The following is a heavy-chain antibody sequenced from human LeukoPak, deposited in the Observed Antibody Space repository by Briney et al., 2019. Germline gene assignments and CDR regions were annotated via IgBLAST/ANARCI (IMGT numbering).Heavy chain of an antibody. Sequence: GGSLRLSCAASGFTFSSYSMNWVRQAPGRGLEWVSSISSSSRYTYYADSVTGRFTISRDNAKNSLYLQMNSLRAEDTAVYYCVRDLTTVTTAFFVYWGQGTLVTVSS. D-gene: IGHD4-11*01. CDR3: VRDLTTVTTAFFVY. CDR1: GFTFSSYS. CDR2: ISSSSRYT. V-gene: IGHV3-21*01. J-gene: IGHJ4*02.